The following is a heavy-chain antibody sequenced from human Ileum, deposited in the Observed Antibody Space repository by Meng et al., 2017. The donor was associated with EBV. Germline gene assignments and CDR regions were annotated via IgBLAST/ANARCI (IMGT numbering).Heavy chain of an antibody. CDR3: ARDFGPHQLWY. J-gene: IGHJ4*02. D-gene: IGHD3-16*01. CDR1: SGSSSSSHW. CDR2: IYHSGST. V-gene: IGHV4-4*02. Sequence: QVGLQEAGPEMCRASGTPSRTSPVSSGSSSSSHWVSWARQPPGKGLGWIGEIYHSGSTNYNPSLKSRVTISVDKSKNQFSLKLSSVTAADTAVYYCARDFGPHQLWYWGQGTLVTVSS.